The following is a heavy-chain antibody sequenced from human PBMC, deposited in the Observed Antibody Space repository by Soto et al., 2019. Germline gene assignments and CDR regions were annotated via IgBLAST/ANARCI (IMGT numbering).Heavy chain of an antibody. CDR1: GGSISSYY. J-gene: IGHJ5*02. Sequence: SETLSLTCTVPGGSISSYYWSWIRQPPGKGLEWIGYIYYSGSTNYNPSLKSRVTISVDTSKNQFSLKLSSVTAADTAVYYCARSQQLPPEYNWLDPWGQGTLVTVSS. V-gene: IGHV4-59*01. CDR3: ARSQQLPPEYNWLDP. CDR2: IYYSGST. D-gene: IGHD6-13*01.